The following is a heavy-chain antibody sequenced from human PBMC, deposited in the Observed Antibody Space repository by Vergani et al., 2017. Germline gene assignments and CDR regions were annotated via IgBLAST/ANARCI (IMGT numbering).Heavy chain of an antibody. Sequence: QVQLQESGPGLVKPSQTLSLTCTVSGASMSSVGYYWTWIRQSAGKGLEWIGAIHHSGGTYHKPSLKTRLTMSVSTSKNQFSLRLTTLTAADTAVYYCARQFWVSQGVGAFETWGRGTEVSVSS. J-gene: IGHJ3*02. CDR3: ARQFWVSQGVGAFET. CDR2: IHHSGGT. D-gene: IGHD3-16*01. V-gene: IGHV4-61*02. CDR1: GASMSSVGYY.